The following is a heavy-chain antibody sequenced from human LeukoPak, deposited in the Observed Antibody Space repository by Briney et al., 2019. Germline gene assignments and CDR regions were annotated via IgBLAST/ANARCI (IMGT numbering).Heavy chain of an antibody. Sequence: SETLSLTCAVYGGSFSGYYWSWIRQPPGKGLEWIGEINHSGSTNYNPSLKSRVTISVDTSKNQFSLELSSVTAADTAVYYCARGSTSYSSSAGLDYWGQGTLDTVSS. CDR3: ARGSTSYSSSAGLDY. J-gene: IGHJ4*02. D-gene: IGHD6-6*01. CDR2: INHSGST. CDR1: GGSFSGYY. V-gene: IGHV4-34*01.